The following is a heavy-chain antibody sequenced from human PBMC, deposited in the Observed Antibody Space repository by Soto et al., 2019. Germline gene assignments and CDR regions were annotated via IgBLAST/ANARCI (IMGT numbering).Heavy chain of an antibody. Sequence: QVQLVESGGGMVQPGRSLRLSCAVSGFTFRTYDMHWVRQAPGKGLEWVAVVSYDATYENYADSVKGRFTVSRDNSKGTLYLQMNSLRGEETAVYYCAKVSISKSSAVTFDSWGRGTLVTVSS. D-gene: IGHD2-15*01. V-gene: IGHV3-30*18. CDR2: VSYDATYE. CDR3: AKVSISKSSAVTFDS. J-gene: IGHJ4*02. CDR1: GFTFRTYD.